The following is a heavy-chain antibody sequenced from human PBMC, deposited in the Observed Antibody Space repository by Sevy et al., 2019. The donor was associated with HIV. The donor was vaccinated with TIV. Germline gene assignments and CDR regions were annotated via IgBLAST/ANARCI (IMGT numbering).Heavy chain of an antibody. CDR2: FDPEDGET. V-gene: IGHV1-24*01. D-gene: IGHD2-2*01. J-gene: IGHJ5*02. CDR3: ATAHPRYCSSTSCYEDGWFDP. Sequence: ASVKVSCKVSGYTLTELSMHWVRQAPGKGLEWTGGFDPEDGETIDAQKFQGRVTMTEDTSTDTAYMELSSLGSEDTAVYYCATAHPRYCSSTSCYEDGWFDPWCQGTLVTVSS. CDR1: GYTLTELS.